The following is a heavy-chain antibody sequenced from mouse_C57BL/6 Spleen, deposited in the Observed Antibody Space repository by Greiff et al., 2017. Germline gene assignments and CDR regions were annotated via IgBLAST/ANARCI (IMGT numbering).Heavy chain of an antibody. D-gene: IGHD2-4*01. J-gene: IGHJ4*01. CDR3: TSSSTMIASYAMDY. CDR1: GYTFTDYE. V-gene: IGHV1-15*01. Sequence: VQLQQSGAELVRPGASVTLSCKASGYTFTDYEMHWVKQTPVHGLEWIGAIDPETGGTAYNQKFKGKAILTADKSSSTAYMELRSLTSEVSAVYYCTSSSTMIASYAMDYWGQGTSVTVSS. CDR2: IDPETGGT.